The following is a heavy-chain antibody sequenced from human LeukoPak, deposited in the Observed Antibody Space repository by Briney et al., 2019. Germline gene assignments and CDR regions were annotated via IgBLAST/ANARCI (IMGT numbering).Heavy chain of an antibody. D-gene: IGHD1-1*01. J-gene: IGHJ4*02. V-gene: IGHV3-33*01. CDR3: ARDHSGTQDY. Sequence: GGSLRLSCAASGFTFSNYGMRWVRQAPGKGLEWVAVIWDDGSNEYYADSVKGRFIIFRDNRRNTLYLQMNSLRAEDTAVYSCARDHSGTQDYWGQGTLVTVSS. CDR1: GFTFSNYG. CDR2: IWDDGSNE.